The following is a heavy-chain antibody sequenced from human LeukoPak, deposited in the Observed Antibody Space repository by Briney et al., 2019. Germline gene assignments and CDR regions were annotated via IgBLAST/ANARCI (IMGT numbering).Heavy chain of an antibody. CDR2: ISYDGNNK. CDR3: ARPRPQSSAWQGAFDI. V-gene: IGHV3-30*04. J-gene: IGHJ3*02. Sequence: GGSLRLSCAASGLTFSSFAMHWVRQAPGKGLEWVAVISYDGNNKYSADSVKGRFTISRDNSKNTLYLQLNSLRTEVTAVYFCARPRPQSSAWQGAFDIWGQGTMVSVS. D-gene: IGHD6-19*01. CDR1: GLTFSSFA.